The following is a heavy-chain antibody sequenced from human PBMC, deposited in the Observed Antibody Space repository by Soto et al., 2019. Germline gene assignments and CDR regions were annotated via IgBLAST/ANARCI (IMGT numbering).Heavy chain of an antibody. CDR3: AREEDYVWGSYRYYYGMDV. CDR2: ISSSSSYI. D-gene: IGHD3-16*02. Sequence: GGSLRLSCAASGFTFSSYSMNWVRQAPGKGLEWVSSISSSSSYIYYADSVKGRFTISRDNAKNSLYLQMNSLRAEDTAVYYCAREEDYVWGSYRYYYGMDVWGQGTTVTVYS. J-gene: IGHJ6*02. V-gene: IGHV3-21*01. CDR1: GFTFSSYS.